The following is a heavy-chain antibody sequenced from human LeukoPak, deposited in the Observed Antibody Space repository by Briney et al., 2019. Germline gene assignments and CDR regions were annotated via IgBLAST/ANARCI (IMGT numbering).Heavy chain of an antibody. V-gene: IGHV4-30-2*01. CDR3: AGEGGGRYYGSGSNDAFDI. CDR1: GGSISSGGYS. D-gene: IGHD3-10*01. J-gene: IGHJ3*02. CDR2: IYHSGST. Sequence: SETLSLTCAVSGGSISSGGYSWSWIRQPPGKGLEWIGYIYHSGSTYYNPSLKSRVTISVDRSKNQFSLKLSSVTAADTAVYYCAGEGGGRYYGSGSNDAFDIWGQGTMVTVSS.